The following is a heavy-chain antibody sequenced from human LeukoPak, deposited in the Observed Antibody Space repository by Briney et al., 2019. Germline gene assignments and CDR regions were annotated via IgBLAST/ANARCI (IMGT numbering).Heavy chain of an antibody. V-gene: IGHV3-23*01. J-gene: IGHJ6*03. Sequence: GGPLRLPCAPSGFTYSRYAMRWVRHAPGKAGEGVSAISGWGGSTYYADSVKRRFTISRDNSRNTWYLQMNSLRAEDTAVYYCAKGWSRGYYMYVWGRGTTVTVSS. CDR2: ISGWGGST. D-gene: IGHD6-13*01. CDR1: GFTYSRYA. CDR3: AKGWSRGYYMYV.